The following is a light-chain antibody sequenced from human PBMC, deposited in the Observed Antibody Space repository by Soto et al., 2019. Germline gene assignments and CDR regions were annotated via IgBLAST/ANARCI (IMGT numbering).Light chain of an antibody. CDR1: QSISTY. J-gene: IGKJ2*02. CDR3: QQSYSNPRT. V-gene: IGKV1-39*01. CDR2: AAF. Sequence: DIQMTQSPSSLSASVGDRVTITCRASQSISTYLNWYQQEPGKAPKLLIYAAFSLESGVPSRFSGSGSATDFTLTISSLQSEDFATYFCQQSYSNPRTFGQGTKLEIK.